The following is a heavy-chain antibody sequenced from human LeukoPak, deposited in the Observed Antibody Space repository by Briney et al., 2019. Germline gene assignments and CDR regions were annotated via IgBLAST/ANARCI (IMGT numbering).Heavy chain of an antibody. Sequence: SETLSLTCAVYGGSFSGYYWSWIRQPPGKGLEWIGEINHSGSTNYNPSLKSRATISVDTSKNHFSLELSSATAADTAVYFCARGRVSSSTWYSTYYYYFYMDAWGKGTTVTVSS. V-gene: IGHV4-34*01. CDR2: INHSGST. J-gene: IGHJ6*03. CDR3: ARGRVSSSTWYSTYYYYFYMDA. D-gene: IGHD6-13*01. CDR1: GGSFSGYY.